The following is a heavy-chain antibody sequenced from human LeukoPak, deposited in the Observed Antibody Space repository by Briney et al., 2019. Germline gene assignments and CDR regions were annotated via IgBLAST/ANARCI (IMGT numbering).Heavy chain of an antibody. J-gene: IGHJ6*03. Sequence: SGTLSLTCNVSGASISSYYWSWIRQPPGKGLEWIGYIYTSGSTDYNPSLKSRVTMSLDTSKNQYSLKLNSVTAADTAVYYCASSYYYYMDVWGKGITVTVSS. CDR1: GASISSYY. CDR3: ASSYYYYMDV. CDR2: IYTSGST. V-gene: IGHV4-4*09.